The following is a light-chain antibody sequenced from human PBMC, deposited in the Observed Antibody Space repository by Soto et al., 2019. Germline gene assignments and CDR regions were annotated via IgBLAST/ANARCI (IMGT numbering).Light chain of an antibody. CDR2: GAS. J-gene: IGKJ1*01. CDR1: QSVASRN. V-gene: IGKV3-20*01. Sequence: EIVLTQSPGTLSLSPGERATLSCRASQSVASRNLAWYQQKSGQAPRLLIYGASSRAIHTPDRFSGSGSGTDFTLTISGLEPEDFAVYYWQHFGNSLWTFGQGTKV. CDR3: QHFGNSLWT.